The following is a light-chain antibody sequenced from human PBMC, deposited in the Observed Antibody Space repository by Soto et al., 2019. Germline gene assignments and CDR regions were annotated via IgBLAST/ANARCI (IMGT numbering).Light chain of an antibody. CDR2: EVS. J-gene: IGLJ1*01. CDR3: SSYKSTSTYV. V-gene: IGLV2-14*01. CDR1: SSDVGGYNY. Sequence: QSVLTQPASVSGSPGQSITISCTGTSSDVGGYNYVSWYQHHPGKAPKRMIYEVSNRPSGVSNRYSGSKSGNTASLTISGLQAEDEADYYCSSYKSTSTYVFGTGTKLPVL.